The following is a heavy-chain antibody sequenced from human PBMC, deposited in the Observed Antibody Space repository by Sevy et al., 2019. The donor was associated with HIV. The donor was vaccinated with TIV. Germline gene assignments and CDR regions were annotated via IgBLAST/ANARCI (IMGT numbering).Heavy chain of an antibody. CDR2: ISSSGVYE. J-gene: IGHJ4*02. V-gene: IGHV3-21*01. CDR1: GFSFDTYT. Sequence: GGSLRLSCPASGFSFDTYTFYWVRQAPGEGLEWISSISSSGVYEYYADSVRGRFTISRDNAKNSLSLQMNGLRVEDTGVYYCARVPDSGGRGRVDYWGQGTRVTVSS. CDR3: ARVPDSGGRGRVDY. D-gene: IGHD1-26*01.